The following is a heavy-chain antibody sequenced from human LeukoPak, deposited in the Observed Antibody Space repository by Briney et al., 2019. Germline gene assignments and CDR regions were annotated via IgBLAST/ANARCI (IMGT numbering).Heavy chain of an antibody. CDR3: ARVAVASRPNWFDP. V-gene: IGHV1-46*01. D-gene: IGHD6-6*01. CDR1: GYIFTSYY. CDR2: INPSSDGK. Sequence: ASVKVSCKASGYIFTSYYIHWVRQAPGQGLEWVGIINPSSDGKSYAQRFQGRVTFTRDTSTSTAYMELRSLTSEDTAVYFCARVAVASRPNWFDPWGQGTLVTVSS. J-gene: IGHJ5*02.